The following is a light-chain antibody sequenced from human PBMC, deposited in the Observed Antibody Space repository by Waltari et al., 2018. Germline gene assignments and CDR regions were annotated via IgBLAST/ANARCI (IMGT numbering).Light chain of an antibody. CDR1: TSDIGAYNY. CDR2: DVT. Sequence: QSDLTQPASVSGSPGQSITISCTGTTSDIGAYNYVAWYQQHPGKAPKVVISDVTNRPSGVSNRFSGSKSGNTASLTISGLQAEDEADYYCSSFTSGSTWVFGGGTKLTVL. J-gene: IGLJ3*02. CDR3: SSFTSGSTWV. V-gene: IGLV2-14*03.